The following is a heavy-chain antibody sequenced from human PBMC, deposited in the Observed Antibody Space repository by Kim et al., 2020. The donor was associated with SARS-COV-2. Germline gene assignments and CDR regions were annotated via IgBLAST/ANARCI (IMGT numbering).Heavy chain of an antibody. V-gene: IGHV4-59*01. J-gene: IGHJ4*02. Sequence: PTLKSRVTISVDTSKTQFSLKLTSVTAADAAVYYCARDLVQYISRGYVDYWGQGTLVTVSS. CDR3: ARDLVQYISRGYVDY. D-gene: IGHD3-3*02.